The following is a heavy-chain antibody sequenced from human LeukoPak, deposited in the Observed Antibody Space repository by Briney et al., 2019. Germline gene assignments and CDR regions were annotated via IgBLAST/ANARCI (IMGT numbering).Heavy chain of an antibody. D-gene: IGHD1-14*01. CDR3: AKPARTDAFDI. CDR1: GFTFSSYG. J-gene: IGHJ3*02. V-gene: IGHV3-30*18. Sequence: GGSLRLSCAASGFTFSSYGMHWVRQAPGKGLEWVAVISYDGSNKYYADSVKGRYTISRDNTKNTLYLQMNSLRAEVTAVYYCAKPARTDAFDIWGQGTMITVSS. CDR2: ISYDGSNK.